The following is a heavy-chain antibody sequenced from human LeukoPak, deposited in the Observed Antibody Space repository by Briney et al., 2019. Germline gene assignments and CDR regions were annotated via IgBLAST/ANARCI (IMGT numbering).Heavy chain of an antibody. Sequence: PSETLSLTCTVSGGSISSSSYYWGWIRQPPGKGLEWIGSIYYSGSTYYNPSLKSRVTISVDTSKNQFSLKLSSVTAADTAVYYCARRVIVVVITSPTPFDYWGQGTLVTVSS. CDR1: GGSISSSSYY. CDR3: ARRVIVVVITSPTPFDY. J-gene: IGHJ4*02. CDR2: IYYSGST. D-gene: IGHD3-22*01. V-gene: IGHV4-39*01.